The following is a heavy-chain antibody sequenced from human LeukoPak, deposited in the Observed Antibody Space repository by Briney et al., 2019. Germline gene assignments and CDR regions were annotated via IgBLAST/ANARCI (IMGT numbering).Heavy chain of an antibody. D-gene: IGHD5-24*01. CDR3: AGGGDGYHTRFDY. CDR1: GGSISSYY. V-gene: IGHV4-59*01. Sequence: SETLSHNCTVSGGSISSYYWNWIRQPPGKGLEWIGYIYYSGSSGSTNYNPSLRSRVTASADTSKNQFSLKMTSVTAADTAVYYCAGGGDGYHTRFDYWGQGSLLTVSS. CDR2: IYYSGSSGST. J-gene: IGHJ4*02.